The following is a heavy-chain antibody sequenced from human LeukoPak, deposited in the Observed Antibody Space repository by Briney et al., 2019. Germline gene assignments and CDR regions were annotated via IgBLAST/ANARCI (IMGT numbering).Heavy chain of an antibody. CDR3: AKDLSVSTVFDY. CDR1: GFTFRNHG. J-gene: IGHJ4*02. V-gene: IGHV3-30*02. D-gene: IGHD4-17*01. Sequence: PGGSLRLSCAASGFTFRNHGMHWVRQTPGKGLEWVAFLHYGGTYTNYADSVKGRFTISRDTSKDMLYLQMNSLRPEDTAVYYCAKDLSVSTVFDYWGQGALVTVSS. CDR2: LHYGGTYT.